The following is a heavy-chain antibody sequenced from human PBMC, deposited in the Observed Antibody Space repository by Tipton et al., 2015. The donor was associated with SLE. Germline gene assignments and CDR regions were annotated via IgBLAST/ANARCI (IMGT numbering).Heavy chain of an antibody. CDR3: ARWSGYDGDWYFDL. CDR1: GYTFTGYY. Sequence: QSGAEVMKPGASVKVSCKASGYTFTGYYMHWVRQAPGQGLEWMGRINPNSGGTNYAQKFQGRVTMTRDTSISTAYMELSRLRSDDTAVYYCARWSGYDGDWYFDLWGRGTLVTVSS. V-gene: IGHV1-2*06. CDR2: INPNSGGT. D-gene: IGHD5-12*01. J-gene: IGHJ2*01.